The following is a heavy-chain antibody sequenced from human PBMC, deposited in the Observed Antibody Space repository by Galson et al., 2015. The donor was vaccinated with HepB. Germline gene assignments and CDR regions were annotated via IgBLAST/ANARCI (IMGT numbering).Heavy chain of an antibody. J-gene: IGHJ6*02. V-gene: IGHV3-30*18. CDR1: GFTFSSYG. CDR2: ISYDGSNK. D-gene: IGHD6-13*01. Sequence: SLRLSCAASGFTFSSYGMHWVRQAPGKGLEWVAVISYDGSNKYYADSVKGRFTISRDNSKNTLYLQMNSLRAEDTAVYYCAKDTSSWWVYYYYYGMDVWGQGTTVTVSS. CDR3: AKDTSSWWVYYYYYGMDV.